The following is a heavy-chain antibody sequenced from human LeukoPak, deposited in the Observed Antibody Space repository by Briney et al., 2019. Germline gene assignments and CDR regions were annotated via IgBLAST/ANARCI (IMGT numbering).Heavy chain of an antibody. CDR2: ISPNSCAT. D-gene: IGHD6-13*01. CDR3: ARLGGGSSWSNFDF. J-gene: IGHJ4*02. V-gene: IGHV1-2*02. CDR1: GYTFTGYY. Sequence: ASVKVSCKASGYTFTGYYMHWVRQPPAQGLEWMGWISPNSCATNYAQNFQARVTMTGDTSISTAYMELSSLRSADTAVYYCARLGGGSSWSNFDFWGQGTLVTVSS.